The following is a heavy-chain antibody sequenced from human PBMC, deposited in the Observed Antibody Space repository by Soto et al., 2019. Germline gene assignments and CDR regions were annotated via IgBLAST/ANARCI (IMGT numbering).Heavy chain of an antibody. V-gene: IGHV4-34*01. D-gene: IGHD6-6*01. CDR1: GGSFSGYY. J-gene: IGHJ6*02. Sequence: NPSETLSLTCAVYGGSFSGYYWSWIRQPPGKGLEWIGEINHSGSTNYNPSLKSRVTISVDTSKNQFSLKLSSVTAADTAVYYCARATYSSSSRTHYGMDVWGQGTTVTVSS. CDR3: ARATYSSSSRTHYGMDV. CDR2: INHSGST.